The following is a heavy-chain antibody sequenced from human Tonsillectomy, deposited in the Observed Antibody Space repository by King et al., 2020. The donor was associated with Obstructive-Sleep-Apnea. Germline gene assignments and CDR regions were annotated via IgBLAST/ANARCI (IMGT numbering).Heavy chain of an antibody. CDR3: TTGRTYWSYYYGMDV. CDR1: GFSFSNAW. D-gene: IGHD1-14*01. J-gene: IGHJ6*02. V-gene: IGHV3-15*01. CDR2: IKSKTDGGTT. Sequence: QLVQSGGGLVKPGGSLRLSCAASGFSFSNAWMSWVRQAPGKGLEWVGLIKSKTDGGTTDYAAPVKGRFTISRDDSKNTLYLQMNSRKTEDTAVYYCTTGRTYWSYYYGMDVWGQGTTVTVSS.